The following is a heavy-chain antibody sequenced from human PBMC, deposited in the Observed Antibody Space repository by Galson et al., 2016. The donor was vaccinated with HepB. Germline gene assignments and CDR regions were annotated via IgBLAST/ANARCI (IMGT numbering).Heavy chain of an antibody. CDR1: KFTFSNYG. V-gene: IGHV3-30*18. D-gene: IGHD3-10*01. Sequence: SLRLSCAASKFTFSNYGMHWVRQAPGKGLEWVAGISYDESKKYFADSVEGRFTISRDNSKNTLYLQLNGLRVDDTAVYYCAKGRGYMIRGVLSYGMDVWGQGTTVTVSS. J-gene: IGHJ6*02. CDR3: AKGRGYMIRGVLSYGMDV. CDR2: ISYDESKK.